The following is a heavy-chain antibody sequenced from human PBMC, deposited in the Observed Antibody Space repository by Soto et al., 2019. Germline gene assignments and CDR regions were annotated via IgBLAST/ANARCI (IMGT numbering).Heavy chain of an antibody. J-gene: IGHJ6*03. CDR3: SREDVYCGGGGCFGVPMDV. V-gene: IGHV3-66*01. D-gene: IGHD2-21*01. CDR1: GFTVSTHY. CDR2: IQSGGST. Sequence: EVQLVESGGDLVQPGGSLRLSCEASGFTVSTHYMNWVRQAPGKGLEWVSLIQSGGSTFYADSVKGRFTISRDNSKNPLLFPVDRLGVEDTAMYYCSREDVYCGGGGCFGVPMDVWGRGAAVTVS.